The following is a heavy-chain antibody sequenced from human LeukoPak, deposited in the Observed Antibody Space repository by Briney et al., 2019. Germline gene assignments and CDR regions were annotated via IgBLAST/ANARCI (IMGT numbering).Heavy chain of an antibody. V-gene: IGHV1-46*01. J-gene: IGHJ5*02. CDR2: INPSGGST. Sequence: ASVKVSCKASGYTFTSYYMHWVRQAPGQGLERMGIINPSGGSTSYAQKFQGRVTMTRDTSTSTVYMELSSLRSEDTAVYYCAREQSVVPAANNWFDPWGQGTLVTVSS. CDR3: AREQSVVPAANNWFDP. CDR1: GYTFTSYY. D-gene: IGHD2-2*01.